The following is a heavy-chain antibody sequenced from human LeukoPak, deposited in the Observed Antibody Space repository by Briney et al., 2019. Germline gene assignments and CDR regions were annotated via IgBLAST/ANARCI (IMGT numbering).Heavy chain of an antibody. D-gene: IGHD6-19*01. Sequence: GGSLRLSCAASGFTFSSYSMNWVRQAPGKGLEWVSYISNSSSTIYYADSVKGRFTISRDNAKNSLYLQMNSLRAEDTALYLCAGGDRNGWYFYYWGQGTLVTVSS. CDR3: AGGDRNGWYFYY. CDR1: GFTFSSYS. CDR2: ISNSSSTI. J-gene: IGHJ4*02. V-gene: IGHV3-48*01.